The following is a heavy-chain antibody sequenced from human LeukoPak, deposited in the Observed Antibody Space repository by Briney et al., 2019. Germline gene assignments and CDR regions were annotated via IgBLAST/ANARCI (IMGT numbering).Heavy chain of an antibody. J-gene: IGHJ4*02. CDR2: IYYSGST. Sequence: SETLSLTCTVSGGSISSSSYYWGWIRQPPGKGLEWIGSIYYSGSTYYNPSLKSRVTISVDTSKNQFSLKLSSVTAADTAVYYCARKLERRDYFDYWGQGTLVTVSS. CDR3: ARKLERRDYFDY. CDR1: GGSISSSSYY. V-gene: IGHV4-39*07. D-gene: IGHD1-1*01.